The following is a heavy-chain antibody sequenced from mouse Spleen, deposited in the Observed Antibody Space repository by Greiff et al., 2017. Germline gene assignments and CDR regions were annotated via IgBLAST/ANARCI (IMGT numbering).Heavy chain of an antibody. CDR3: ASLYYGYDVNWYFDV. CDR2: ISSGGSYT. V-gene: IGHV5-6*01. D-gene: IGHD2-2*01. J-gene: IGHJ1*03. CDR1: GFTFSSYG. Sequence: EVQVVESGGDLVKPGGSLKLSCAASGFTFSSYGMSWVRQTPDKRLEWVATISSGGSYTYYPDSVKGRFTISRDNAKNTLYLQMSSLKSEDTAMYYCASLYYGYDVNWYFDVWGTGTTVTVSS.